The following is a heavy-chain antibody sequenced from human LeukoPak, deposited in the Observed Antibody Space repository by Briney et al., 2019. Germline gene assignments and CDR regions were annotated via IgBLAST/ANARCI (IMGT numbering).Heavy chain of an antibody. V-gene: IGHV3-49*04. D-gene: IGHD3-10*01. Sequence: PGGSLRLSCAASGFTFSSYGMHWVRQAPGKGLEWVGFIRSNAYGGTTEYAASVKGRFTISRDDSKSIAYLQMNSLKTEDTAVYYCTRYRGYFDYWGQGTLVTVSS. CDR2: IRSNAYGGTT. CDR1: GFTFSSYG. CDR3: TRYRGYFDY. J-gene: IGHJ4*02.